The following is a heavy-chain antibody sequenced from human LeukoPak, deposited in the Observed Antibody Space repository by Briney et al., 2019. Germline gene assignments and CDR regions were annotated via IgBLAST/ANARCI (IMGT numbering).Heavy chain of an antibody. Sequence: GGSLRLSCAASGFTFSSYAMHWVRQAPGKGLEGVAVISYDGSNKYYADSVKGRFTISRDNSKNTLYLQMNSLRAEDTAVYYCAREKDPHVDTAMAPDYWGQGTLVTVSS. D-gene: IGHD5-18*01. CDR2: ISYDGSNK. CDR1: GFTFSSYA. CDR3: AREKDPHVDTAMAPDY. J-gene: IGHJ4*02. V-gene: IGHV3-30*04.